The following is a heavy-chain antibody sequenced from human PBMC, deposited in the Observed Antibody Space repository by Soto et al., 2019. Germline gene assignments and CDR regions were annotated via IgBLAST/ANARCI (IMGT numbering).Heavy chain of an antibody. CDR1: GFTFSSYG. CDR2: ISYDGSNK. D-gene: IGHD3-9*01. Sequence: GGSLRLSCAASGFTFSSYGMHWVRQAPGKGLEWVAVISYDGSNKYYADSVKGRFTISRDNSKNTLYLQMNSLRAEDTAVYYCAKSTGPGYDYYFDYWGQGTLVTVSS. V-gene: IGHV3-30*18. CDR3: AKSTGPGYDYYFDY. J-gene: IGHJ4*02.